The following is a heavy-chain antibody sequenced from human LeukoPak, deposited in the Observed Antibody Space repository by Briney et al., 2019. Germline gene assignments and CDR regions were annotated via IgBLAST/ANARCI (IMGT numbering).Heavy chain of an antibody. CDR2: IKSITAGGTT. V-gene: IGHV3-15*01. CDR1: GFPFHNYW. D-gene: IGHD4-17*01. Sequence: GGSLRLSCVASGFPFHNYWMTWVRQAPGKGLEWVGRIKSITAGGTTDYAAPVKGRFTISRDDSKNTMYLQMNSLKSEDTAVYYCTKDYGLDYWGQGTLVTVSS. CDR3: TKDYGLDY. J-gene: IGHJ4*02.